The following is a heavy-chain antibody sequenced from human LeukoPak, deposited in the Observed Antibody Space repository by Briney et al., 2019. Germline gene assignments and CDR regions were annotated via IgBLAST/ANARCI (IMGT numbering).Heavy chain of an antibody. Sequence: SATLSLTCTVSGGSISSYYWRWIRQPPGKGLEWIGYIYYSGITNYNPSLKSRVTTSVDTSKNQFSLKLSSVTAADTAVYYCARVGPSTVTPHRVFWFDPWGQGTLVTVSS. CDR1: GGSISSYY. J-gene: IGHJ5*02. V-gene: IGHV4-59*01. CDR3: ARVGPSTVTPHRVFWFDP. D-gene: IGHD4-17*01. CDR2: IYYSGIT.